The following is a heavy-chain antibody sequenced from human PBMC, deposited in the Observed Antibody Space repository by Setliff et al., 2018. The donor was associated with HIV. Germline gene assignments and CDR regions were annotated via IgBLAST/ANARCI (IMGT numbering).Heavy chain of an antibody. V-gene: IGHV3-15*01. CDR3: TTDLGSGRFSWNNN. CDR1: GLNFNNAW. CDR2: IKRKSDGGTA. D-gene: IGHD1-26*01. Sequence: PGGSLRLSCAVSGLNFNNAWMSWVRQAPGKGLEWVGRIKRKSDGGTADYAAPVKDRFTISRDDSKNTLSLQMNSLKTEDTAIYYCTTDLGSGRFSWNNNWGQGTLVTVSS. J-gene: IGHJ4*02.